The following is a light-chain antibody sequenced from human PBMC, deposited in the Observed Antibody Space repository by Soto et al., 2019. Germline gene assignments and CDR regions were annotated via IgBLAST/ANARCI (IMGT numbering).Light chain of an antibody. CDR1: SSNIGSNT. CDR3: AAWNYSLNGVV. V-gene: IGLV1-44*01. J-gene: IGLJ2*01. Sequence: QSVLTQPPSASGTPGQRVTISCSGSSSNIGSNTVNWYQQLPGTAPKLLIYSNNQRPSGVPDRFSGSKSGTSASLAISGLQTEDEPDYYCAAWNYSLNGVVFGGGTKLTVL. CDR2: SNN.